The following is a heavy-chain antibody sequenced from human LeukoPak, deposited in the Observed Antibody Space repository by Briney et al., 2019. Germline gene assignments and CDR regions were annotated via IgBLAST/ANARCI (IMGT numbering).Heavy chain of an antibody. J-gene: IGHJ3*02. Sequence: GGSLRLSCAASGFTFSSYSMNWVRQAPGKGLEWVSSISSSSSYIYYADSVKGRFTISRDNAKNSLYLQMNSLRAEDTAAYYCARAPRQDYYDSSGYPRMDAFDIWGQGTMVTVSS. CDR3: ARAPRQDYYDSSGYPRMDAFDI. CDR1: GFTFSSYS. D-gene: IGHD3-22*01. V-gene: IGHV3-21*01. CDR2: ISSSSSYI.